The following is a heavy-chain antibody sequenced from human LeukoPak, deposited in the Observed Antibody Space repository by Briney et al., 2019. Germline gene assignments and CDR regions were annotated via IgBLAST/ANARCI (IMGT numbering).Heavy chain of an antibody. CDR3: ARDRDYGGTFDY. CDR1: GLTFSSYA. D-gene: IGHD4-17*01. Sequence: PGGSLRLSCAASGLTFSSYAMHWVRQAPGKGLEWVAVISYDGSNKYYADSVKGRFTISRDNSKNTLYLQMNSLRAEDTAVYYCARDRDYGGTFDYWGQGTLVTVSS. V-gene: IGHV3-30*04. J-gene: IGHJ4*02. CDR2: ISYDGSNK.